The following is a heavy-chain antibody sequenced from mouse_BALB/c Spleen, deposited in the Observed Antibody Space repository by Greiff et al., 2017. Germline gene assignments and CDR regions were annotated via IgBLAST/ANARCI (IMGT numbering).Heavy chain of an antibody. CDR1: GYTFTDYW. CDR3: ARNGNYGDAMDY. J-gene: IGHJ4*01. Sequence: QVQLQQPGAELVMPGASVKMSCKASGYTFTDYWMHWVKQRPGQGLEWIGAIDTSDSYTSYNQKFKGKATLTVDESSSTAYMQLSSLTSEDSAVYYCARNGNYGDAMDYWGQGTSVTVSS. CDR2: IDTSDSYT. V-gene: IGHV1-69*01. D-gene: IGHD2-1*01.